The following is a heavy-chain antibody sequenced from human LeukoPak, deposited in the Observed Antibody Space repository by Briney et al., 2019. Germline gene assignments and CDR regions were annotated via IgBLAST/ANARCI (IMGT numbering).Heavy chain of an antibody. D-gene: IGHD3-22*01. CDR1: GGSISSYY. CDR3: ARVHYYDSSGYHGSWFDP. CDR2: IYYSGST. J-gene: IGHJ5*02. V-gene: IGHV4-59*01. Sequence: SETLSLTCTVSGGSISSYYWSWIRQPPGKGLEWIGYIYYSGSTNYNPSLKSRVTISVDTSKNQFSLKLSSVTAADTAVYYCARVHYYDSSGYHGSWFDPWGQGTLVTVSS.